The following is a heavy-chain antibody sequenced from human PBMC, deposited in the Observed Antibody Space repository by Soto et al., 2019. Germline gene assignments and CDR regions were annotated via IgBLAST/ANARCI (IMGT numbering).Heavy chain of an antibody. CDR2: IIPFFHAQ. D-gene: IGHD6-13*01. Sequence: SVKVSCKASGGTFSRNAISWVRQAPGQGLEWMGGIIPFFHAQNYAQKFQGRVTITADESTSIVFMEMSSLRFEDTAVYYCARSRAAAPPRVGMDVWGQGTTVTVSS. J-gene: IGHJ6*02. CDR1: GGTFSRNA. CDR3: ARSRAAAPPRVGMDV. V-gene: IGHV1-69*13.